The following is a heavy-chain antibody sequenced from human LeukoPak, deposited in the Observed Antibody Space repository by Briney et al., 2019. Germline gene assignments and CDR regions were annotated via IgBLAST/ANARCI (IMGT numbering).Heavy chain of an antibody. Sequence: GGSLRLSCAASRFTFSNAWMSWVRQAPGKGLVWVSRIKSKTDGGTPDDAAPVNGGFTISRDDSKITLNLQMNSLKTEDTAVYYCATDVDVLRFVGKPGYFDYWGQGTLVTVSS. J-gene: IGHJ4*02. CDR3: ATDVDVLRFVGKPGYFDY. V-gene: IGHV3-15*01. CDR1: RFTFSNAW. D-gene: IGHD3-3*01. CDR2: IKSKTDGGTP.